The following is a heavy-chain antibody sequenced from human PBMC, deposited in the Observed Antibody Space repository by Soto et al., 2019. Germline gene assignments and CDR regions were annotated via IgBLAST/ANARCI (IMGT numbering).Heavy chain of an antibody. Sequence: GGSLRLSCAASGFTLSSYAMSWIRQAPGKGLEWVSAISGSGGSTYYADSVKGRFTISRDNSKNTLYLQMNSLRAEDTAVYYCAKVGITFVKYSWCDYWGQGTLVTVSS. CDR3: AKVGITFVKYSWCDY. CDR2: ISGSGGST. J-gene: IGHJ4*02. V-gene: IGHV3-23*01. CDR1: GFTLSSYA. D-gene: IGHD5-18*01.